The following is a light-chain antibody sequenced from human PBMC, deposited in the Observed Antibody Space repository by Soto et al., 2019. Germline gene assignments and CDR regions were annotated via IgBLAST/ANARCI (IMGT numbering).Light chain of an antibody. CDR2: AAS. Sequence: EIVLTQSPGTLNLSPGERATLSCRASQSVRSNYLAWYQQGPGQAPRHIIFAASSRATGIPDRFSDSGSGTDFTLTISRLEPEDFAEYYCQQYSTSPWTFGQGTKVDIK. CDR1: QSVRSNY. CDR3: QQYSTSPWT. J-gene: IGKJ1*01. V-gene: IGKV3-20*01.